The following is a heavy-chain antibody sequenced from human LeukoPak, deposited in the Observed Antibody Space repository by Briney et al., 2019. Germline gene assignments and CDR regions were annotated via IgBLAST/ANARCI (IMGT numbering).Heavy chain of an antibody. CDR1: GYSISSGYY. J-gene: IGHJ4*02. V-gene: IGHV4-38-2*02. D-gene: IGHD6-19*01. CDR2: IYHSGST. Sequence: SETLSLTCTVSGYSISSGYYWGWIRQPPGKGLEWIGSIYHSGSTYYNPSLKSRVTISADTSKNQFSLKLSSVTAADTAVYYCARWAAVAGTGFDYWGQGTLVTVSS. CDR3: ARWAAVAGTGFDY.